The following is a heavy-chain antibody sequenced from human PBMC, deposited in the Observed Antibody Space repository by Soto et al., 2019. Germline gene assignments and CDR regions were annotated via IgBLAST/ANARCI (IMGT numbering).Heavy chain of an antibody. J-gene: IGHJ6*02. CDR2: ISGSGGST. D-gene: IGHD2-15*01. CDR1: GFTFSSYA. V-gene: IGHV3-23*01. CDR3: ASASSGRLPRRADYSNALDV. Sequence: LRLSCAASGFTFSSYAMSWVRQAPGKGLEWVSAISGSGGSTYYADSVKGRFTISRDNSKNTLYLQMNSLRAEDTAVYYCASASSGRLPRRADYSNALDVWGQGTMVTVSS.